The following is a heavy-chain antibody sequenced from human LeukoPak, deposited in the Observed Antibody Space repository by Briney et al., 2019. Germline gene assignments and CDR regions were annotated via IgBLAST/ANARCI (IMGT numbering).Heavy chain of an antibody. Sequence: GASVKVSCTASGGTFSSYAISWVRQAPGQGLEWMGRTIPILGIANYAQKFQGRVTITADKSTSTAYMELSSLRSEDTAVYYCASGRDSGGWYSYNDYWGQGTLVTVSS. V-gene: IGHV1-69*04. CDR1: GGTFSSYA. J-gene: IGHJ4*02. CDR2: TIPILGIA. CDR3: ASGRDSGGWYSYNDY. D-gene: IGHD6-19*01.